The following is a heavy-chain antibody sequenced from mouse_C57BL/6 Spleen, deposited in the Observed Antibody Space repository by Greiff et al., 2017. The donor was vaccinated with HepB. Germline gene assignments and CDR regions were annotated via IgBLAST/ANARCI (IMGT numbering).Heavy chain of an antibody. V-gene: IGHV1-54*01. Sequence: QVQLQQSGAELVRPGTSVKVSCKASGYAFTNYLIEWVKQRPGQGLEWIGVINPGSGGTNYNEKFKGKATLTADKSSSTAYMQLSSLTSEDSAVYFCARRTHNYYAMDYWGQGTSVTVSS. CDR3: ARRTHNYYAMDY. D-gene: IGHD6-1*01. CDR2: INPGSGGT. J-gene: IGHJ4*01. CDR1: GYAFTNYL.